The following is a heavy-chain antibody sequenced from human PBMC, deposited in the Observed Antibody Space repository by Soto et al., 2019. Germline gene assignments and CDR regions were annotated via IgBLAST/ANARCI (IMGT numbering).Heavy chain of an antibody. Sequence: TSETLSLTCAVSGGSISSGGYSWSWIRQPPGKGLEWIGYIYHSGSTYYNPSLKSRVTISVDRSKNQFSLKLSSVTAADTAVYYCASSPAAGTDYWGQGTLVTVS. J-gene: IGHJ4*02. CDR1: GGSISSGGYS. V-gene: IGHV4-30-2*01. CDR2: IYHSGST. D-gene: IGHD6-13*01. CDR3: ASSPAAGTDY.